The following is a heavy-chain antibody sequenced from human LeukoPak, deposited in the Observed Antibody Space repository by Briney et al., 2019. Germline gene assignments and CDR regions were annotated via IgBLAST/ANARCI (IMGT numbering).Heavy chain of an antibody. J-gene: IGHJ4*02. Sequence: GGSLRLSCAASGFTFSSYSMNWVRQAPGKGLEWVSSISSSSSYIYYADSVKGRFTISRDNAKNSLYLQMNSLRAEDTAVYYWAREAYDITMIVETLYYFDYWGQGTLVTVSS. CDR2: ISSSSSYI. CDR1: GFTFSSYS. V-gene: IGHV3-21*01. D-gene: IGHD3-22*01. CDR3: AREAYDITMIVETLYYFDY.